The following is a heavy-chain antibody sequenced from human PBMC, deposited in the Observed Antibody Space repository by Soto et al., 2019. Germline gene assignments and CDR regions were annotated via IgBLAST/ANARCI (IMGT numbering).Heavy chain of an antibody. CDR1: GFSLSTSGVG. J-gene: IGHJ4*02. Sequence: QITLKESGPTLVKPTQTLTLTCTFSGFSLSTSGVGVGWIRQPPGKALEWLALIYWDDDKRYSPSLKSRLTNTKXTSKTQVVLTMTNMDPVDTATYYCAHRLDTLPYDYWGQGTLVTVSS. CDR2: IYWDDDK. V-gene: IGHV2-5*02. CDR3: AHRLDTLPYDY.